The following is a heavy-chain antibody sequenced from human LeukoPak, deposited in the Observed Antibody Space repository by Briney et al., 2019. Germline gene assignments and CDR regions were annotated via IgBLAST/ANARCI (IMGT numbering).Heavy chain of an antibody. D-gene: IGHD2-2*01. V-gene: IGHV4-59*08. J-gene: IGHJ6*03. CDR3: ARGGSPIYYYMDV. CDR1: GGSISSYY. Sequence: SETLSLTCTVSGGSISSYYWSWIRQPPGKGLEWIGYIYYSGSTNYNPSLKSRVTISLDTSENQFSLKLTSVTAADTAVYYCARGGSPIYYYMDVWGKGTTVTISS. CDR2: IYYSGST.